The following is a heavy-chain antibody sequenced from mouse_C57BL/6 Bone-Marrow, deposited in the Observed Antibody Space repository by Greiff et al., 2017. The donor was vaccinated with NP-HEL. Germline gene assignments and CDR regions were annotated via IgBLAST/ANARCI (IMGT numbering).Heavy chain of an antibody. CDR2: IDPENGAT. Sequence: VQLQQSGAELVRPGASVKLSCTASGFNIKDDYMHWVKQRPEQGLEWIGWIDPENGATESASKFQGKATITADTSSNTAYLQLSSLTSEDTAVYYCTLYGSSSWFAYWGQGTLVTVSA. J-gene: IGHJ3*01. CDR3: TLYGSSSWFAY. CDR1: GFNIKDDY. D-gene: IGHD1-1*01. V-gene: IGHV14-4*01.